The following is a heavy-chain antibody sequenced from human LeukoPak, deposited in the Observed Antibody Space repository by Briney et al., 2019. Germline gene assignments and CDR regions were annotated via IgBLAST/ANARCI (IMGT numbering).Heavy chain of an antibody. CDR3: ARVRRSSSRPDAFDI. CDR2: IDYSVSS. CDR1: GGSIGTYY. D-gene: IGHD6-13*01. J-gene: IGHJ3*02. Sequence: SETLSLTCTVSGGSIGTYYWSWIRKPPGKGLQWVGYIDYSVSSNYNPYLKSRVTMSVDTSKNPFSLKLISVTAADTAVYYCARVRRSSSRPDAFDIWGQGTMVTVSS. V-gene: IGHV4-59*01.